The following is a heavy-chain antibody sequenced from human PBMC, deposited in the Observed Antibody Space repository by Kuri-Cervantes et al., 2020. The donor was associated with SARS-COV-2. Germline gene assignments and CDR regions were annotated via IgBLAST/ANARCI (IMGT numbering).Heavy chain of an antibody. D-gene: IGHD3-3*01. Sequence: SETLSLTCTVSGGSISSYYWGWIRQPPGKGLEWIGSIYYRGSTYYTPSLKSRVTMSVDTSKNQFSLKLSSVTAADTAVYYCAGFTIFGVVTSTWGQGTLVTVSS. J-gene: IGHJ4*02. V-gene: IGHV4-39*01. CDR1: GGSISSYY. CDR3: AGFTIFGVVTST. CDR2: IYYRGST.